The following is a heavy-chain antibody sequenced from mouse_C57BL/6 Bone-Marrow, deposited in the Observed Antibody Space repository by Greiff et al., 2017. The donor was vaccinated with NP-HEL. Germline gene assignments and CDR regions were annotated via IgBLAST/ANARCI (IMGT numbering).Heavy chain of an antibody. CDR3: ARGWLLRTPWFAY. V-gene: IGHV1-81*01. D-gene: IGHD2-3*01. CDR2: IYPRSGNT. CDR1: GYTFTSYG. J-gene: IGHJ3*01. Sequence: QVQLQQSGAELARPGASVKLSCKASGYTFTSYGISWVKQRTGQGLEWIGEIYPRSGNTYYNEKFKGKATLTADKSSSTAYIELRSLTSEDSAVYFCARGWLLRTPWFAYWGQGTLVTVSA.